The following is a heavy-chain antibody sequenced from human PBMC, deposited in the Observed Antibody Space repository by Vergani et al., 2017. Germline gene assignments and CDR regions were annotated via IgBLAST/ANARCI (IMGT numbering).Heavy chain of an antibody. Sequence: QVQLVESGGGVVQPGRSLRLSCAASGFTFSSYAMHWVRPAPGKGLEWVAVISYDGSNKYYADSVKGRFTISRDNSKNTLYLQMNSLRAEDTAVYYCARDRVDTAMETLFDYWGQGTLVTVSS. J-gene: IGHJ4*02. CDR2: ISYDGSNK. D-gene: IGHD5-18*01. V-gene: IGHV3-30-3*01. CDR3: ARDRVDTAMETLFDY. CDR1: GFTFSSYA.